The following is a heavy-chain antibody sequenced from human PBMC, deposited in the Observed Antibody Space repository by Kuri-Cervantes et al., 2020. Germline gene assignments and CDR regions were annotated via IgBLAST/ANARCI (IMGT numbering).Heavy chain of an antibody. CDR1: GGSISSGGYY. V-gene: IGHV4-31*01. J-gene: IGHJ4*02. CDR2: IYYSGST. D-gene: IGHD3-16*02. CDR3: AREGDKNYDYIWGSYLREDPMFDY. Sequence: LRLSCTVSGGSISSGGYYWSWIRQHPGKGLEWIGYIYYSGSTYYNPSLKSLVTISVDTSKNQFSLKLTSVTAADTAVYYCAREGDKNYDYIWGSYLREDPMFDYWGQGTLVTVSS.